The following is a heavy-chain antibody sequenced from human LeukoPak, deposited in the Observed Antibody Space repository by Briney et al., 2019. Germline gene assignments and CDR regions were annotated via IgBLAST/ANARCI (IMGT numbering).Heavy chain of an antibody. V-gene: IGHV3-53*04. D-gene: IGHD6-19*01. CDR2: IYGDGGT. Sequence: GGSLRLSCTASGFSVSNSYMTWVRQAPGKGLEWVSLIYGDGGTYYADSVKGRFTISRHNFENTLYLQMTSLRAEDTAVYHCARVGVGTVAGNYFDDWGQGTLVTVSS. CDR1: GFSVSNSY. J-gene: IGHJ4*02. CDR3: ARVGVGTVAGNYFDD.